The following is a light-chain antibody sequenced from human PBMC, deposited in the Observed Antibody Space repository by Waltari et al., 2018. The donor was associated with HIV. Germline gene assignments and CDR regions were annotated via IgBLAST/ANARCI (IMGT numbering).Light chain of an antibody. CDR1: SSDVGGYNY. CDR2: EVS. CDR3: SSYAGSNNVV. V-gene: IGLV2-8*01. J-gene: IGLJ2*01. Sequence: QSALTQPPSASGSPGQSVTISCTGTSSDVGGYNYVSWYQQHPGTAHKRMIYEVSKRPSGVPDRFSGSTSGNTASLTVSGLQAEDEADYYCSSYAGSNNVVFGGGTKLTVL.